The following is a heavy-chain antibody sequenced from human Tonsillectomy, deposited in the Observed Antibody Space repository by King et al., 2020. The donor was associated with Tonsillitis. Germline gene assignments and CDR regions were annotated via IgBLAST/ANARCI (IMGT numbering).Heavy chain of an antibody. CDR2: LYDSGTI. Sequence: QLQESGPGVVKPSETLSLTCTVSGGSISSSDHYWAWIRQPPGKGLEWIGYLYDSGTIFYNPSLKSRITISGGTSDNRFSLKLISVTAADTAAYFCARYVDGSFDYWGQGALVTVSS. D-gene: IGHD1-26*01. CDR1: GGSISSSDHY. CDR3: ARYVDGSFDY. V-gene: IGHV4-39*01. J-gene: IGHJ4*02.